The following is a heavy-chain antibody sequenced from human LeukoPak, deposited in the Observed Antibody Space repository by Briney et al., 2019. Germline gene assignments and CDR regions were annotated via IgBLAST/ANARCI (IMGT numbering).Heavy chain of an antibody. Sequence: GSLRLSCAASGFTFSSYSMNWVRQSPGKGLEWIGSIYYNGDTYYNPSLKSRVTISADTSKNHFSLELTSVAAADTAMFYCARGPNNVGNYRAFDIWGQGTMVTVSS. CDR2: IYYNGDT. CDR3: ARGPNNVGNYRAFDI. CDR1: GFTFSSYS. J-gene: IGHJ3*02. V-gene: IGHV4-39*07. D-gene: IGHD4-11*01.